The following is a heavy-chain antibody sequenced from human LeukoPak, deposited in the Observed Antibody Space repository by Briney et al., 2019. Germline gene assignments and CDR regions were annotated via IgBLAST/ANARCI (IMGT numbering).Heavy chain of an antibody. J-gene: IGHJ3*02. Sequence: SVKVSCKASGGTFSSYAISWVRQAPGQGLEWMGGIIPIFGTANYAQKFQGRVTVTADESTSTAYMELSSLRSEDTAVYYCARHFSGSPPYFDIWGQGTMVTVSS. CDR3: ARHFSGSPPYFDI. CDR2: IIPIFGTA. V-gene: IGHV1-69*13. CDR1: GGTFSSYA. D-gene: IGHD3-22*01.